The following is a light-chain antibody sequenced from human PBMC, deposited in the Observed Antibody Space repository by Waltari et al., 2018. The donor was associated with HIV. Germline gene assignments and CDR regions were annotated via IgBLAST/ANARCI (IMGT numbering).Light chain of an antibody. CDR3: AAWDSSIDSWV. Sequence: QAGLTQPPPVSKGLRQTATLTCTGHSNNVGNQGAAWLQHHQGHPPKLLFYRNDNRPSGISERLSASRSGNTASLTITGLQPEDEADYYCAAWDSSIDSWVFGGGTKVTVL. J-gene: IGLJ3*02. CDR1: SNNVGNQG. CDR2: RND. V-gene: IGLV10-54*01.